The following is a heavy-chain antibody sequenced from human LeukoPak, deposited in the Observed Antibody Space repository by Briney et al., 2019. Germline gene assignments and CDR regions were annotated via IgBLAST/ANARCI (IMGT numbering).Heavy chain of an antibody. CDR1: GFTFSGYA. Sequence: GGSLRLSCAASGFTFSGYAMNWVRQAPGKGLEWVANIKQDGSEKNYVDSVKGRFTISRDNAKNSLDLQMNRLRAEDTAVYYCARGHIGMDVWGKGTTVTVSS. D-gene: IGHD5-12*01. CDR2: IKQDGSEK. V-gene: IGHV3-7*01. J-gene: IGHJ6*04. CDR3: ARGHIGMDV.